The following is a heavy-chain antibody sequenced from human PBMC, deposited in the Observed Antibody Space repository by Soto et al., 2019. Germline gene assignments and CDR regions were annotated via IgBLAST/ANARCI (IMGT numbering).Heavy chain of an antibody. J-gene: IGHJ4*02. CDR1: GFTFSSYG. V-gene: IGHV3-33*01. D-gene: IGHD3-22*01. CDR2: IWYDGSNK. CDR3: ATGLDYFHSSVYYPGPHFDS. Sequence: PGGSLRLSCAASGFTFSSYGIHWVRQAPGKGLEWVALIWYDGSNKYYAYSVKGRFTISRDNSKNTLYLQMNSLRAEDAAVYYCATGLDYFHSSVYYPGPHFDSWGQGTLVTVSS.